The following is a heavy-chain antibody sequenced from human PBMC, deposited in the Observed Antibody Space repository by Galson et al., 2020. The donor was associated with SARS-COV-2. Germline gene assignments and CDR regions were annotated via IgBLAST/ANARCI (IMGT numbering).Heavy chain of an antibody. V-gene: IGHV3-53*01. CDR3: ARGPQWDLLLDF. Sequence: GESLKISCAASDFTVSTNYMTWVRQAPGRGLEWVSLISTTGNLHYTESVKGRFSVSRDISNNMFYLQMNSLRAEDTAIYYCARGPQWDLLLDFWGQGTLVTVSS. CDR2: ISTTGNL. D-gene: IGHD1-26*01. J-gene: IGHJ4*02. CDR1: DFTVSTNY.